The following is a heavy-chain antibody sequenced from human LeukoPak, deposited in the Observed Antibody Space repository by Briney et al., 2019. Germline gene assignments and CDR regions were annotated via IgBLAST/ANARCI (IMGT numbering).Heavy chain of an antibody. CDR1: GGSVSSSSYY. CDR3: ARRKDYDGSGYPFDY. V-gene: IGHV4-39*01. Sequence: SETLSLICTVSGGSVSSSSYYWGWIRQPPGKGLEWIGSIYYSGSTYYNPSLKSRVTISVDTSKNQFSLKLSSVTAADTAVYYCARRKDYDGSGYPFDYWGQGTLVTVSS. J-gene: IGHJ4*02. CDR2: IYYSGST. D-gene: IGHD3-22*01.